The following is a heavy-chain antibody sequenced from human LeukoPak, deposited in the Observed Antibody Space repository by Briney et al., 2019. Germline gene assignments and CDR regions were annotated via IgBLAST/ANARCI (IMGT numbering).Heavy chain of an antibody. CDR1: GASVSSGNYY. V-gene: IGHV4-61*01. D-gene: IGHD4-17*01. CDR3: ARNAGATVTTLFDL. CDR2: IYYGGSP. J-gene: IGHJ2*01. Sequence: SETLSLTCTVSGASVSSGNYYWSWIRQPPGKGLEWIAYIYYGGSPNYNPSLKSRVTMSIDASKQQVSLKPSSVTAADTAVYYCARNAGATVTTLFDLWGRGTLVTVSS.